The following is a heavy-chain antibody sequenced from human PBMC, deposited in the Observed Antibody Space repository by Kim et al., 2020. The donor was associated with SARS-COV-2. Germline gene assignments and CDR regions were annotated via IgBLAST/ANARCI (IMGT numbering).Heavy chain of an antibody. V-gene: IGHV3-30-3*01. CDR3: ARVHDSDLDY. Sequence: NKYYADSVKGRFTISRDNSKNTLYLQMNSLRAEDTAVYYCARVHDSDLDYWGQGTLVTVSS. J-gene: IGHJ4*02. CDR2: NK. D-gene: IGHD2-15*01.